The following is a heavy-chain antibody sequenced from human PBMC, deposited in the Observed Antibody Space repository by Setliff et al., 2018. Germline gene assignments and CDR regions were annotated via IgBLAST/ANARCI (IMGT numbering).Heavy chain of an antibody. D-gene: IGHD6-19*01. CDR3: ARASSGWYSAYYYYMDV. V-gene: IGHV4-61*09. Sequence: SETLSLTCTVSGGSVNSGYDNWNWLRQPAGKGPEWIGHINRRGSTNFSPSLKSRVTISLDTSKNQFPLNLTSVTAADTAVYYCARASSGWYSAYYYYMDVWGKGTTVTVSS. CDR1: GGSVNSGYDN. CDR2: INRRGST. J-gene: IGHJ6*03.